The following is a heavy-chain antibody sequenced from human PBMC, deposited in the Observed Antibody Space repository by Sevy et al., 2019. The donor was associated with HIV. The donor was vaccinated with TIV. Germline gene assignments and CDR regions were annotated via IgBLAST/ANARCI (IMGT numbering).Heavy chain of an antibody. CDR3: TGGRYGGGMDV. CDR1: GYTLTELS. Sequence: ASVKVSCKVYGYTLTELSTHWVRQAPGKGLEWMGCFDPEDGEAIYSQSFQGRVTLTEDTSTDTAYMELSGLRSEDTAVYYCTGGRYGGGMDVWGQGTTVTVSS. CDR2: FDPEDGEA. V-gene: IGHV1-24*01. J-gene: IGHJ6*02. D-gene: IGHD2-15*01.